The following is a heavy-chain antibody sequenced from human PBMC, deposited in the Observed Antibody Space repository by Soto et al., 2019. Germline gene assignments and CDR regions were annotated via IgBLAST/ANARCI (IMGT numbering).Heavy chain of an antibody. CDR2: IYYGGST. D-gene: IGHD3-22*01. J-gene: IGHJ4*01. Sequence: SETLSLTCTVSGGSISSGGYYWSWIRQHPGKGLEWIGYIYYGGSTYYNPSLKSRATISGDTSKNQFSLKLSSVTAADTAVYYCARGGYYYENSGQNAYDYWGQGILVTV. CDR1: GGSISSGGYY. V-gene: IGHV4-31*03. CDR3: ARGGYYYENSGQNAYDY.